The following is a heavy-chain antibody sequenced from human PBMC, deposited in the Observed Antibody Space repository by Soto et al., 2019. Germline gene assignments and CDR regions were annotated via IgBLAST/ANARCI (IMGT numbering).Heavy chain of an antibody. CDR3: ARDQGYGDYAMGMDV. V-gene: IGHV3-48*02. CDR1: GFTFSSYS. Sequence: EVQLVESGGGLVQPGGSLRLSCAASGFTFSSYSMNWVRQAPGKGLEWVSYISSSSSTIYYADSVKGRFTISRDNAKNSLYLQMNSLRDEDTAVYYCARDQGYGDYAMGMDVWGQGTTVTVSS. J-gene: IGHJ6*02. D-gene: IGHD4-17*01. CDR2: ISSSSSTI.